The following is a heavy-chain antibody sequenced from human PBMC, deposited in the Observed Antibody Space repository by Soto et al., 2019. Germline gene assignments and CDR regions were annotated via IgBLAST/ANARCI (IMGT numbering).Heavy chain of an antibody. D-gene: IGHD6-19*01. CDR3: ARELYSNGWNEDY. Sequence: QVQLVESGGGVVQPGRSLRLSCAASGFTFSSYAMHWVRQAPGKGLEWVAVISYDGSNKYYADSVKGRFTISRDNTKNTLYLQMNSLRAEDTDVYYCARELYSNGWNEDYLGHGNLVTVSS. J-gene: IGHJ4*01. V-gene: IGHV3-30-3*01. CDR2: ISYDGSNK. CDR1: GFTFSSYA.